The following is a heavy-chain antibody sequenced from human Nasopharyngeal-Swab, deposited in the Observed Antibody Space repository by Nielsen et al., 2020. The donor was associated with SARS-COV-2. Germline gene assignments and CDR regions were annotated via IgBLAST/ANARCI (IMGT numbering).Heavy chain of an antibody. CDR1: GYAFTSYD. D-gene: IGHD1-7*01. J-gene: IGHJ6*02. CDR3: ARELELPHYYYGMDV. Sequence: ASVKVSCKASGYAFTSYDINWVRQATGQGLEWMGWMNPNSGNTGYAQKFQGRVTMTRNTSINTAYMELSSLRSEDTAVYYCARELELPHYYYGMDVWGQGTTVTVSS. V-gene: IGHV1-8*01. CDR2: MNPNSGNT.